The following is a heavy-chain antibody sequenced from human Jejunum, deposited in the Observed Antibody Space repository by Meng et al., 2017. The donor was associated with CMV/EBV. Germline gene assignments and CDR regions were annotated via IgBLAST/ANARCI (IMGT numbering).Heavy chain of an antibody. D-gene: IGHD1-14*01. CDR2: IYESGRA. J-gene: IGHJ4*02. CDR1: CCSARRGDSL. V-gene: IGHV4-30-4*01. CDR3: AREGTNSYYFDY. Sequence: VSCCSARRGDSLRSWIRPPPGKGREWVGYIYESGRASYHPSLESRVPISVDTSKNQFSLTVMSVTAADTAVYYCAREGTNSYYFDYWGQGTLVTVSS.